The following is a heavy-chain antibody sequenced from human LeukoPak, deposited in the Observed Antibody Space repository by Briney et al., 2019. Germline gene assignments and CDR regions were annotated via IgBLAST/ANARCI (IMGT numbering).Heavy chain of an antibody. CDR1: GFTFSSYG. J-gene: IGHJ5*02. Sequence: GGSLRLSCAASGFTFSSYGMHWVRQAPGKGLEGVAVIWYDGSNKYYADSVKGRFTISRDNSKNTLYLQMNSLRAEDTAVYYCARANKVGASNWFDPWGQGTLVTVSS. V-gene: IGHV3-33*01. CDR2: IWYDGSNK. D-gene: IGHD1-26*01. CDR3: ARANKVGASNWFDP.